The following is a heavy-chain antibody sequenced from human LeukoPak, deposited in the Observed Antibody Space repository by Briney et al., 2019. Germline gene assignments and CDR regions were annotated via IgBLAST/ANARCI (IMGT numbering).Heavy chain of an antibody. V-gene: IGHV3-21*01. D-gene: IGHD3-3*01. J-gene: IGHJ4*02. Sequence: GGSLRLSCAASGFTFSSYSMNWVRQAPGKGLEWVSSISSSSSYIYYADSVKGRFTISRDNAKNTLYLEMKNLRAEDTAVYYCARDSLSDFWSGYHNSPLDYWGQGTLVTVSS. CDR2: ISSSSSYI. CDR3: ARDSLSDFWSGYHNSPLDY. CDR1: GFTFSSYS.